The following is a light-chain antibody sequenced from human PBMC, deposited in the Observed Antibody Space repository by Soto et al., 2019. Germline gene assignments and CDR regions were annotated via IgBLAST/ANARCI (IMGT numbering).Light chain of an antibody. V-gene: IGLV1-44*01. Sequence: QSVLTQPPSASGTPGQRVTISCSGSSSNIGGNTVNWYQQLPGTAPRVLIYSNNQRPSGVPDRFSGSKSGTSAFLAISGLQSEDEADYYCAAWDDSLNAVVFGGGTKLTVL. CDR3: AAWDDSLNAVV. CDR1: SSNIGGNT. CDR2: SNN. J-gene: IGLJ2*01.